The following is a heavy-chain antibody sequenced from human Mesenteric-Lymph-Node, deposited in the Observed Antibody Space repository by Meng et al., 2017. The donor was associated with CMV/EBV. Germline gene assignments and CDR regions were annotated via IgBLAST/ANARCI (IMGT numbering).Heavy chain of an antibody. CDR2: INHSGST. D-gene: IGHD3-3*01. CDR3: ARGPLDFWSDFTY. J-gene: IGHJ4*02. Sequence: CAVYGGSFSGSYWSWLRPPPGKGLEWIAEINHSGSTNSNPSLKSRVTISVDTSKNQFSLKLSSVTAADTAVYYCARGPLDFWSDFTYWGQGTLVTVSS. CDR1: GGSFSGSY. V-gene: IGHV4-34*01.